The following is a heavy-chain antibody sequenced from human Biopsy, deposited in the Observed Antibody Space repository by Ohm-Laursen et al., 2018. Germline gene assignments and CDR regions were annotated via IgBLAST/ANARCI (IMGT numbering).Heavy chain of an antibody. J-gene: IGHJ4*02. CDR1: GYSFTSYY. V-gene: IGHV1-46*01. CDR3: ARNTGWYGDLYYFDY. Sequence: ASVKVSCKASGYSFTSYYMHWVRQAPGQGLEWTGVINPSGSTTSYPQIFQGRVTMTRDTSKSTVYVELSSLRSADTAVYFCARNTGWYGDLYYFDYWGQGTLVTVFS. D-gene: IGHD6-19*01. CDR2: INPSGSTT.